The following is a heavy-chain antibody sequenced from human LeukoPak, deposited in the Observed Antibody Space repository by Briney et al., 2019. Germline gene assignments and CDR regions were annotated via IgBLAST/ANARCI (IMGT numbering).Heavy chain of an antibody. CDR1: GFTFSSYS. CDR3: ARDFIYCSGGSCYPT. CDR2: ISSSSSYI. V-gene: IGHV3-21*01. D-gene: IGHD2-15*01. Sequence: GGSLRLSCAASGFTFSSYSMNWVRPAPGKGLEWVSSISSSSSYIYYADSVKGRFTISRDNAKNSLYLQMNSLRAEDTAVYYCARDFIYCSGGSCYPTWGQGTLVTVSS. J-gene: IGHJ5*02.